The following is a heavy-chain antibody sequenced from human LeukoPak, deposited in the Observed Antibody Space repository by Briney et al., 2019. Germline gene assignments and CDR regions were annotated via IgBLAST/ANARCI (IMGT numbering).Heavy chain of an antibody. J-gene: IGHJ6*03. CDR2: IYYSGST. Sequence: SETLSLTCTVSGGSISSYYWSWIRQPPGKGLEWIGYIYYSGSTNYNPSLKSRVTISVDTSKNQFSLKLSSVTAADTAVYYCARVARGLGSWYDYYYYMDVWGKGTTVTVSS. V-gene: IGHV4-59*01. CDR3: ARVARGLGSWYDYYYYMDV. D-gene: IGHD6-13*01. CDR1: GGSISSYY.